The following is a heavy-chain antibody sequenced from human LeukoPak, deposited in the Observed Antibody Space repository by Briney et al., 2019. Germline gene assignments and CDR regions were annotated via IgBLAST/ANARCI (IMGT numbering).Heavy chain of an antibody. D-gene: IGHD5-12*01. Sequence: GGSLRLSCAASGFTFSTYRMNWVREAPGKGLEWVSSISSSSSYIYYADSVKGRFTISRDNAKNSLYLQMNSLRAEDTAVYYCARDRGGYDSAYYYCYYMDVWGKGTTVTVSS. J-gene: IGHJ6*03. CDR1: GFTFSTYR. V-gene: IGHV3-21*01. CDR3: ARDRGGYDSAYYYCYYMDV. CDR2: ISSSSSYI.